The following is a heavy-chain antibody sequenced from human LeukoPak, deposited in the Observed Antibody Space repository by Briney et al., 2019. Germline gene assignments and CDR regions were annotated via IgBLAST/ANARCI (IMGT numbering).Heavy chain of an antibody. J-gene: IGHJ4*02. Sequence: PGGSLRLSCAASGFMFSNYDMHWVRQAPGEGLEYVSHISTNGGSTYYAISVKGRFTISRDNSKNTLYLQMGSLRAEDMAVYYCARGRGYIYGYDYWGQGTLVTVSS. V-gene: IGHV3-64*01. D-gene: IGHD5-18*01. CDR1: GFMFSNYD. CDR3: ARGRGYIYGYDY. CDR2: ISTNGGST.